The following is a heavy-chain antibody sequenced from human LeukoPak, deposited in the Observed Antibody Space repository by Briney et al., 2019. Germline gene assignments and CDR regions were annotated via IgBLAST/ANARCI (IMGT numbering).Heavy chain of an antibody. D-gene: IGHD4-17*01. J-gene: IGHJ5*02. CDR1: GDSVSSESAA. CDR3: ARDMRLDYGDYRWFDP. CDR2: TYYRSKWYN. Sequence: SQTLSLTCAISGDSVSSESAAWNWIKQSPSRGLEWLGRTYYRSKWYNHYAVSVKSRITVSPDTSKNQFSLKLSSVTAADTAVYYCARDMRLDYGDYRWFDPWGQGTLVTVSS. V-gene: IGHV6-1*01.